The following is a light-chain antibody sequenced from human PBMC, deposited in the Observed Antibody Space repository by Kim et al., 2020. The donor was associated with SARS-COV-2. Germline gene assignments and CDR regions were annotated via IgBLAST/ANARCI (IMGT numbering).Light chain of an antibody. CDR1: QSISSSY. Sequence: SPGERATRSCRASQSISSSYLAWYQQKPGQAPRLLIYGESSRATGIPDRFSGSGSGTDFTLTISRLEPEDFAVYYCQQYVSSPRTFGQGTKVDIK. CDR2: GES. CDR3: QQYVSSPRT. J-gene: IGKJ1*01. V-gene: IGKV3-20*01.